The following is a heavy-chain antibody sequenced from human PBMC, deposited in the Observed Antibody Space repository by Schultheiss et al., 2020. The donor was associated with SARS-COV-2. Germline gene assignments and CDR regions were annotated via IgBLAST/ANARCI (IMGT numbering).Heavy chain of an antibody. Sequence: SETLSLTCAVSGGSISSSNWWSWVRQPPGKGLEWIGYIYYSGSTNYNPSLKSRVTISVDTSKNQFSLKLSSVTAADTAVYYCARESGRNLCFDYWGQGTLVTVSS. D-gene: IGHD1-26*01. V-gene: IGHV4-4*02. CDR2: IYYSGST. CDR1: GGSISSSNW. J-gene: IGHJ4*02. CDR3: ARESGRNLCFDY.